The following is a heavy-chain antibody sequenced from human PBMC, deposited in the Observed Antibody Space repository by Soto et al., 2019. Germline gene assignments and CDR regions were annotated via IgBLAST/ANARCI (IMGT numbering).Heavy chain of an antibody. CDR3: ASKAACGGDCYAFDS. Sequence: QVYLVQAGAEVKKPGSSVKISCKASGGIFSSNTINWVRQAAGQGLEWMGGIIPLFGTANYAEKFQGSVTITADNSTKTEYMALTRLRSEDTAVYYCASKAACGGDCYAFDSWGQGTLVTVSS. V-gene: IGHV1-69*06. D-gene: IGHD2-21*02. J-gene: IGHJ4*02. CDR1: GGIFSSNT. CDR2: IIPLFGTA.